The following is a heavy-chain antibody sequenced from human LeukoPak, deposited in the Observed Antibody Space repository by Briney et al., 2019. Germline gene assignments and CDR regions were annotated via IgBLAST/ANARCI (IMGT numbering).Heavy chain of an antibody. V-gene: IGHV6-1*01. J-gene: IGHJ4*02. CDR1: GDSVSSNSAA. Sequence: SQTLSLTCAISGDSVSSNSAAWNWIRQSPSRGLEWLGRTYYRSKWYNDYAVSVKSRITINPDTSKNQFSLQLNSVTPEDTAVYYCARDWNYYDSSGYYYPSDYFDYWGQGTLVTVSS. D-gene: IGHD3-22*01. CDR3: ARDWNYYDSSGYYYPSDYFDY. CDR2: TYYRSKWYN.